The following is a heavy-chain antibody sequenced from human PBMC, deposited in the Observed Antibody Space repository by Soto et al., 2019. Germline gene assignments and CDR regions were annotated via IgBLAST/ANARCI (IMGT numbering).Heavy chain of an antibody. CDR1: GGSFSNDY. J-gene: IGHJ5*01. CDR3: ARDRYFYDSRGYYRTLDS. CDR2: IFHSGIT. D-gene: IGHD3-22*01. Sequence: PSETLSLTCFISGGSFSNDYRTWIRQSPGKGLEWIGYIFHSGITDYNPSVKSRVTISIDKSRNLFSLNLTSVTAADTAVYYCARDRYFYDSRGYYRTLDSWGQGXLVTVYS. V-gene: IGHV4-59*01.